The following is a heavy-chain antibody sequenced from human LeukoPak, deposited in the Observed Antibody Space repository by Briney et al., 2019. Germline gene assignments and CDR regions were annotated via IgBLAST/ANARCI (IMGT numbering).Heavy chain of an antibody. Sequence: GGSLRLSCATSGFTFSTYAMNWVRQAPGKGLEWVSAISGSGGRTYYADSLKGRFTISGDNSKNTLYLQMNSLRAEDTAVYYCAKVFYRPTLIAVVTKGYFDYWGQGTLVTVSS. CDR1: GFTFSTYA. D-gene: IGHD3-22*01. CDR3: AKVFYRPTLIAVVTKGYFDY. J-gene: IGHJ4*02. CDR2: ISGSGGRT. V-gene: IGHV3-23*01.